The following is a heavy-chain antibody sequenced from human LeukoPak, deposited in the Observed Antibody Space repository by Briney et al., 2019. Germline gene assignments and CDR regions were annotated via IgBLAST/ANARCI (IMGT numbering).Heavy chain of an antibody. Sequence: QPGGSLRLSGAASGFTFSSYWMHWVRQAPGKGLEWVASINHNGNVNYYVDSVKGRFTISRDNAKNSLYLQMSNLRAEDTAVYFWARGGGLDVWGQGATVTVSS. CDR3: ARGGGLDV. J-gene: IGHJ6*02. CDR1: GFTFSSYW. V-gene: IGHV3-7*03. CDR2: INHNGNVN. D-gene: IGHD3-16*01.